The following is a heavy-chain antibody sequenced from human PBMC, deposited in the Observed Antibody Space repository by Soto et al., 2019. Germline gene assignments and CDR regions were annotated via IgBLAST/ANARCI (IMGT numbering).Heavy chain of an antibody. CDR2: IKQDGSEE. V-gene: IGHV3-7*01. Sequence: GGSLRLSCAASGFTFSRYWMSWVRQAPGKGLEWVANIKQDGSEESYVDSVRGRLTVSRDNAKNSLYLQMNSLRAEDTAVYYCVRDVIGFWSGYYTGCFDYWGQGILVTVSS. J-gene: IGHJ4*01. D-gene: IGHD3-3*01. CDR3: VRDVIGFWSGYYTGCFDY. CDR1: GFTFSRYW.